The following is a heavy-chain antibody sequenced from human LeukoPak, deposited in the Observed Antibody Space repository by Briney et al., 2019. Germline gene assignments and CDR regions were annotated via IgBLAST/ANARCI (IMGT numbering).Heavy chain of an antibody. CDR1: GFTFDDYA. J-gene: IGHJ6*02. CDR2: ISWNSGSI. V-gene: IGHV3-9*01. CDR3: ARIVVQTPPFPNYYYYGMDV. D-gene: IGHD2-15*01. Sequence: PGRSLRLSCAASGFTFDDYAMHWVRQAPGKGLEWVSGISWNSGSIGYADSVKGRFTISRDNAKNSLYLQMNSLRAEDTAVYYCARIVVQTPPFPNYYYYGMDVWGQGTTVTVSS.